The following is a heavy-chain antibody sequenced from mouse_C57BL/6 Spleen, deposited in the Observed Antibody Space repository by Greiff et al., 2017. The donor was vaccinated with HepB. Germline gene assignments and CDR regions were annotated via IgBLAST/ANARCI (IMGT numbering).Heavy chain of an antibody. D-gene: IGHD2-4*01. CDR3: ARSRLREGGYFDV. J-gene: IGHJ1*03. CDR1: GYTFTSYG. CDR2: IYPRSGNT. Sequence: VKLMESGAELARPGASVKLSCKASGYTFTSYGISWVKQRTGQGLEWIGEIYPRSGNTYYNEKFKGKATLTADKSSSTAYMELRSLTSEDSAVYFCARSRLREGGYFDVWGTGTTVTVSS. V-gene: IGHV1-81*01.